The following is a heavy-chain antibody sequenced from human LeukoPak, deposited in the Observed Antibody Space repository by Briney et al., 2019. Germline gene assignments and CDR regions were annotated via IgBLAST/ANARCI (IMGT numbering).Heavy chain of an antibody. V-gene: IGHV4-59*01. J-gene: IGHJ5*02. D-gene: IGHD3-3*01. CDR1: GGSISSYY. CDR3: ARVQYDFWSGYHPASFDP. CDR2: IYYSGST. Sequence: SETLSLTCTVSGGSISSYYWSWIRQPPGKGLEWIWYIYYSGSTNYNPSLKSRVTMSVDTSKNQFSLKLSSVTAADTAVYYCARVQYDFWSGYHPASFDPWGQGTLVTVSS.